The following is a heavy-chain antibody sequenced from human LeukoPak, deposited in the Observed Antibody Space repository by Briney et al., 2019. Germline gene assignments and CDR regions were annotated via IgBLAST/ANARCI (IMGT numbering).Heavy chain of an antibody. J-gene: IGHJ4*02. D-gene: IGHD7-27*01. CDR3: ATSVNWGYHY. Sequence: SQTLSLTCAISGDSVSTNSAGWHWIRQSPSRGPEWLGRTYYRSKWYNNYAVSVKSRITINPDTSKNQFSLQLNSVTPEDTAVYYCATSVNWGYHYWGQGTLVTVSS. CDR1: GDSVSTNSAG. V-gene: IGHV6-1*01. CDR2: TYYRSKWYN.